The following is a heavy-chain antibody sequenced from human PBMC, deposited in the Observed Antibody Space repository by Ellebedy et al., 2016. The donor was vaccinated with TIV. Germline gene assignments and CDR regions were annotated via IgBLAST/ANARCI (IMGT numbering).Heavy chain of an antibody. V-gene: IGHV3-7*01. CDR3: ARRGSYGDYAVQVNSWFDT. D-gene: IGHD4-17*01. Sequence: GESLKISCAASGFSFRSHWMSWVRQAPGKGLEWVANIYQDGSGRYYVDSVKGRFTISRDNANNLLFLQMNSLRAEDTAVYYCARRGSYGDYAVQVNSWFDTWGQGTLVTVSS. J-gene: IGHJ5*02. CDR2: IYQDGSGR. CDR1: GFSFRSHW.